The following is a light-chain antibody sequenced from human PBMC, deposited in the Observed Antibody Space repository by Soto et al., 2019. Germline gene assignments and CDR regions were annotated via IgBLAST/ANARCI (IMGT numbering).Light chain of an antibody. V-gene: IGKV1-5*03. CDR1: QSISTW. J-gene: IGKJ1*01. Sequence: DVQMTQSPSTLSASVGDRVTITCRASQSISTWLAWYQQKPGKAPKLLIYKASGLESGVPSRFSGRGSGTEFTLTISSLQPDDFATYFCQQYNTYSWTFGQGTKVEIK. CDR3: QQYNTYSWT. CDR2: KAS.